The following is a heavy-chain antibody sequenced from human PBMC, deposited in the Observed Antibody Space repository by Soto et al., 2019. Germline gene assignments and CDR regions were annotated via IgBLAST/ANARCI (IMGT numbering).Heavy chain of an antibody. CDR1: GLAFRSFL. V-gene: IGHV3-7*01. CDR2: INQDGRDT. D-gene: IGHD3-16*02. Sequence: PGGSLRLSCAASGLAFRSFLMSWVRQAPGGGLEWVANINQDGRDTYYSDSVRDRFTTSRDNAANSLFLHMNSLGAEDTAVYYCATYHDDEWESYRHRYWGQGTLVTVSS. CDR3: ATYHDDEWESYRHRY. J-gene: IGHJ4*02.